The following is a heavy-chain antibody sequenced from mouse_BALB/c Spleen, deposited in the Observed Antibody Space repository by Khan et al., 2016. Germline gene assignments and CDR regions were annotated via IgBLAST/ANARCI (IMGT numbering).Heavy chain of an antibody. CDR2: IYPGDGDT. CDR1: GYTFTSYW. CDR3: ARYDYDYYAMDY. Sequence: QVQLQQSGAELARPGASVKLSCKASGYTFTSYWMQWVKQRPGQGLEWIGAIYPGDGDTRYTQKFKGKATLTADKSSSTAYMQLSSLASEDSAVYYSARYDYDYYAMDYWGQGTSVTVSS. D-gene: IGHD2-4*01. V-gene: IGHV1-87*01. J-gene: IGHJ4*01.